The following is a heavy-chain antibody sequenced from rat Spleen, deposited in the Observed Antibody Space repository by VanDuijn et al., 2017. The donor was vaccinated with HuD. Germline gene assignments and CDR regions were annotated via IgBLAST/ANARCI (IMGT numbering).Heavy chain of an antibody. CDR3: SRADYYYGSYPLDY. J-gene: IGHJ2*01. Sequence: QVQLKESGPGLVQPSQTLSLTCTVSGFSLTTYNVHWVRQPPGKGLEWMGIIWTAGNADYNSALKSRLSISRDTSKSQVFLRMNSLQTEDTATYYCSRADYYYGSYPLDYWGQGVMVTISS. CDR1: GFSLTTYN. V-gene: IGHV2-30*01. D-gene: IGHD1-2*01. CDR2: IWTAGNA.